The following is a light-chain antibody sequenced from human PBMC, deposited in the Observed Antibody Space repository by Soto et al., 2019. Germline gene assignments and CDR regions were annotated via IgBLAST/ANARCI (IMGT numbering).Light chain of an antibody. V-gene: IGKV1D-12*01. CDR3: QQADSFPWT. J-gene: IGKJ1*01. CDR1: KDISSS. CDR2: SAS. Sequence: RVTQSPSSVSASVGDRVTITCHTSKDISSSVAWYQQKPGKAPNLLIFSASALHRGVPPRFSGSGSGTTFTLTVSSLQPEDFATYYCQQADSFPWTFGQGTRVEIK.